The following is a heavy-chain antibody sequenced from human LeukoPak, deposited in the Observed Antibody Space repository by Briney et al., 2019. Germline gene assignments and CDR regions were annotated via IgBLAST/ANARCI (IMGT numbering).Heavy chain of an antibody. J-gene: IGHJ3*02. CDR2: IYYSGST. D-gene: IGHD2-2*01. Sequence: KPSETLSLTCTVSGGSVSSSSYYWGWIRQPPGKGLEWIGSIYYSGSTNYNPSLKSRVTMSVDTSKNQFSLKLSSVTAADTAVYYCARDGPPRSTSSSRLPRAFDIWGQGTMVTVSS. CDR1: GGSVSSSSYY. CDR3: ARDGPPRSTSSSRLPRAFDI. V-gene: IGHV4-39*07.